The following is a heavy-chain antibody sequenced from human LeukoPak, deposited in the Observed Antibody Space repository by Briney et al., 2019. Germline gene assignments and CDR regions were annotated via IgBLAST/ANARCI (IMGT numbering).Heavy chain of an antibody. CDR3: AKDVSGSYGWDY. V-gene: IGHV3-30*18. D-gene: IGHD1-26*01. CDR1: GFTFSTYW. CDR2: ISYDGTKK. J-gene: IGHJ4*02. Sequence: GGSLRLSCAASGFTFSTYWMHWVRQAPGKGLEWVAVISYDGTKKYYADSVKGRFTISRDDSTNTLCLQMNGLRTEDTALYYCAKDVSGSYGWDYWGQGTLVTVSS.